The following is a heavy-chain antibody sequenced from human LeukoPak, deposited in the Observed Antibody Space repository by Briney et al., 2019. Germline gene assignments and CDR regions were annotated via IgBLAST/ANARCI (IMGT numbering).Heavy chain of an antibody. Sequence: GRSLRLSCAASGFTFSSYAMHWVCQAPGKGLEWVAVISYDGSNKYYADSVKGRFTISRDNSKNTLYLQMNSLRAEDTAVYYCARDGDSSWYFIAYWGQGTLVTVSS. D-gene: IGHD6-13*01. CDR3: ARDGDSSWYFIAY. J-gene: IGHJ4*02. V-gene: IGHV3-30-3*01. CDR1: GFTFSSYA. CDR2: ISYDGSNK.